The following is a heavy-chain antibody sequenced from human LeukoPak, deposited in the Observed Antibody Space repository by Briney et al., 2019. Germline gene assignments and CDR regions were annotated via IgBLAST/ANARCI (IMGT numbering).Heavy chain of an antibody. CDR3: ARAARYYFDY. CDR1: GGSFSGYY. V-gene: IGHV4-34*01. J-gene: IGHJ4*02. Sequence: SETLSLTCAVYGGSFSGYYWSWIRQPPGKGLEWIGEINHSGSTDYNPSLKSRVTISVDTSKNQSSLKLSSVTAADTAVYYCARAARYYFDYWGQGTLVTVSS. CDR2: INHSGST. D-gene: IGHD6-6*01.